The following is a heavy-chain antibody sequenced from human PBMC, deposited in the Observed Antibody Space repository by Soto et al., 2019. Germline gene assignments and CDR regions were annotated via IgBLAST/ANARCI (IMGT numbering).Heavy chain of an antibody. V-gene: IGHV4-59*01. CDR1: GGSISSYY. J-gene: IGHJ4*02. Sequence: QVQLQESGPGLVKPSETLSLTCTVSGGSISSYYWNWIRQPPGKGLEWIGYIHYTGNTDFNASLKGRVTISLDKSKNQFSLKLTSVTAADTAMYFCARGKSGSYHSPFDSWGQGTLVTVSS. CDR2: IHYTGNT. D-gene: IGHD1-26*01. CDR3: ARGKSGSYHSPFDS.